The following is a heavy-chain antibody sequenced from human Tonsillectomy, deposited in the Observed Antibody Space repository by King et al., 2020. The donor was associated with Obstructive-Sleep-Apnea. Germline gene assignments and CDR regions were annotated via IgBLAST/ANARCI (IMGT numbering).Heavy chain of an antibody. CDR2: ISSSGSTI. D-gene: IGHD3-9*01. J-gene: IGHJ4*02. V-gene: IGHV3-11*01. CDR1: GFTFSDYY. Sequence: VQLVESGGGLVKPGGSLRLSCAASGFTFSDYYMSWIRQAPGKGLEWVSYISSSGSTIYYADSVKGRFTISRDNAKNSLYLQMNSLRAEDTAVYYCAGGLVGDILTGSKPHPYFDYWGQGTLVTVSS. CDR3: AGGLVGDILTGSKPHPYFDY.